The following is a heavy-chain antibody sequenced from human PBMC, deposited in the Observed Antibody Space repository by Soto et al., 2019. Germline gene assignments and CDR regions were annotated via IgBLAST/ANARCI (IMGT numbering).Heavy chain of an antibody. D-gene: IGHD4-17*01. CDR3: SRDGDYGDYYGMDV. CDR1: GFTFSTYG. Sequence: GGSLRLSCVASGFTFSTYGMHWVRQAPGKGLEWVAAMSYDGTKHYYVDSVKGRFTISRDNSRNTLFLQMNSRRAEDTAVYYCSRDGDYGDYYGMDVWGQGTTVTVSS. CDR2: MSYDGTKH. V-gene: IGHV3-30*03. J-gene: IGHJ6*02.